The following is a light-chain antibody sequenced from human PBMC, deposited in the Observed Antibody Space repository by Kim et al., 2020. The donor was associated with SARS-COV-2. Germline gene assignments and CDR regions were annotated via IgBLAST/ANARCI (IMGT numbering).Light chain of an antibody. CDR3: QSYDSSNVV. J-gene: IGLJ2*01. V-gene: IGLV6-57*03. CDR2: EDN. Sequence: GKTVTISCTRSSGSVASNYVPWYQQRPGSAPTTVIYEDNQRPSGVPDRFSGSIDSSSNSASLTISGLNTEDEADYYCQSYDSSNVVFGGGTQLTVL. CDR1: SGSVASNY.